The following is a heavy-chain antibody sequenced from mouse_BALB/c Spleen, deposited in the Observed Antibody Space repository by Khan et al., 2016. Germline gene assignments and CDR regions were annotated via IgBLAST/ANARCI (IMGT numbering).Heavy chain of an antibody. V-gene: IGHV5-2*01. J-gene: IGHJ4*01. Sequence: EVELVESGGGLVQPGESLKLSCESNEYEFPSHDMSWVRKTPEKRLELVAAINSDGGSTYYPDTMERRFIISRDNTKRTLYLHMSSLRSEDPALYYCARLGNYAMDYWGQGTSVTVSS. CDR1: EYEFPSHD. CDR2: INSDGGST. CDR3: ARLGNYAMDY.